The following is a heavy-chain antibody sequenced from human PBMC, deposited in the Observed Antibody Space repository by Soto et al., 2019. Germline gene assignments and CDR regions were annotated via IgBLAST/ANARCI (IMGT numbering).Heavy chain of an antibody. CDR3: ATNYGSGSTHFDS. D-gene: IGHD3-10*01. CDR1: EGTFNSYT. V-gene: IGHV1-69*02. Sequence: QVQLVQSGAEVKKPGSSVKVSCTASEGTFNSYTISWVRQAPGQGLEWMGRVVPILGMADFARKFQGRVMITADKSTNTAYMMLSSLRSDDTAVYYCATNYGSGSTHFDSWGQGTLVTVSS. CDR2: VVPILGMA. J-gene: IGHJ4*02.